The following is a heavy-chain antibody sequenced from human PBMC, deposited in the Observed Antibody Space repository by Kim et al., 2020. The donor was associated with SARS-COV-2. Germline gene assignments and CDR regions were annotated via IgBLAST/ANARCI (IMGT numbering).Heavy chain of an antibody. V-gene: IGHV3-23*01. CDR3: ARAVYCGGHCLDWFDP. CDR1: GFIFSACA. CDR2: ITGGGDNI. Sequence: GGSLRLSCAASGFIFSACAMAWVRQTPGKGLEWVTAITGGGDNIYYADSVKGRFTISRDNLKSTLYLQMSSLRAEDTAIYYCARAVYCGGHCLDWFDPWGQGTLVTVSS. D-gene: IGHD2-21*01. J-gene: IGHJ5*02.